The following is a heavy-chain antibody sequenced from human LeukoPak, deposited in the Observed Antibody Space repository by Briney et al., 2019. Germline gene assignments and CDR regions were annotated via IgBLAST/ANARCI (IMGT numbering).Heavy chain of an antibody. CDR3: ARDTPLLEHDC. Sequence: PSETLSLTCTVSGGSISSSSYYWSWIRQPPGKGLEWIGYIYYSGSTNYNPSLKSRVTISVDTSKNQFSLKLSSVTAADTAVYYCARDTPLLEHDCWGQGTLVTVSS. CDR1: GGSISSSSYY. V-gene: IGHV4-61*01. J-gene: IGHJ4*02. D-gene: IGHD1-14*01. CDR2: IYYSGST.